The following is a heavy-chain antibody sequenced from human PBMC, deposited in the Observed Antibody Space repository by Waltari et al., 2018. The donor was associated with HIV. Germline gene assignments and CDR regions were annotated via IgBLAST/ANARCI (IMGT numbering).Heavy chain of an antibody. J-gene: IGHJ6*02. Sequence: EVQVQESGGGLVQPGGSLRLSCAASGFIFSGYWMNGVRQAPGQGLVWVSHISNDGGRTSYADSVKGRFTISRDNAENTLYLQMNSLRGEDTAVYYCARDWRQPRGVYYGMDVWGQGTTVIVSS. V-gene: IGHV3-74*01. D-gene: IGHD3-3*01. CDR1: GFIFSGYW. CDR2: ISNDGGRT. CDR3: ARDWRQPRGVYYGMDV.